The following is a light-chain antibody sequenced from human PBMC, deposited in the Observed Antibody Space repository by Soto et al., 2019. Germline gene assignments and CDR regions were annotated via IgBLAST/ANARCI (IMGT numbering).Light chain of an antibody. CDR1: QDVGRW. J-gene: IGKJ4*01. Sequence: DIHMTQSPSSLSASVGDRVSLTCRTSQDVGRWLAWYQQKPGKAPTLLIYSASSLQSGVPSRFSGSGSGTDFTLTINNLQPEDSATYYCQQANSFPLTFGGGTKVEIK. V-gene: IGKV1-12*01. CDR2: SAS. CDR3: QQANSFPLT.